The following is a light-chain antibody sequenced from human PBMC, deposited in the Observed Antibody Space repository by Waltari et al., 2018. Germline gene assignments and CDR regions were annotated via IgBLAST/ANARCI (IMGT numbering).Light chain of an antibody. CDR1: QSVSRT. CDR2: DAS. V-gene: IGKV3-20*01. Sequence: EIGLTQSPGTLCLSPGERATLPCRASQSVSRTLAWYQQKPGQPPRLLIYDASTRATGIPDRFSGSGSGTDFSLTISRLEPEDFAVYYCQKYGTLPATFGQGTKVEIK. J-gene: IGKJ1*01. CDR3: QKYGTLPAT.